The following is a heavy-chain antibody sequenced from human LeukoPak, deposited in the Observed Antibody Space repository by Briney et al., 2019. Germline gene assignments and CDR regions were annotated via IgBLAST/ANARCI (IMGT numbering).Heavy chain of an antibody. J-gene: IGHJ4*02. CDR2: IKSKTDGGTT. D-gene: IGHD1-26*01. CDR3: TTGAPRAYSGSYSNC. V-gene: IGHV3-15*01. Sequence: GGSLRLSCAASGFTFSNALMSWVRQAPGKGLEWVGRIKSKTDGGTTDYAAPVKGRFTISRDDSQNTLYLQMNSLKTEDTAVYYCTTGAPRAYSGSYSNCWGQGTLVTVSS. CDR1: GFTFSNAL.